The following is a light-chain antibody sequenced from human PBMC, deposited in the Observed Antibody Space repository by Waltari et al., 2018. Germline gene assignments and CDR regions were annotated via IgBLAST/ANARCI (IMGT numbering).Light chain of an antibody. J-gene: IGKJ1*01. CDR3: QQYYSTPWT. CDR2: WAS. Sequence: VLYSANNKNYLSWYQQKPGQPPKLLIYWASTRQSGVPDRFSGSGSGTDFTLTISSLQTEDVVVYYCQQYYSTPWTFGQGTKVEIK. CDR1: VLYSANNKNY. V-gene: IGKV4-1*01.